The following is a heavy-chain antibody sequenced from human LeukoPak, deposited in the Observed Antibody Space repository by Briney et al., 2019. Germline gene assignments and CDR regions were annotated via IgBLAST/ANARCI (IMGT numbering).Heavy chain of an antibody. Sequence: GGSLRLSCAASGFTFSSYAMSWVRQAPGKGLEWVSAISGSGGSTYYADSVKGRFTISRDNAKNSLYLQMNSLRAEDTAVYYCARDFGLGYCSSTSCRGFDYWGQGTLVTVSS. CDR3: ARDFGLGYCSSTSCRGFDY. CDR2: ISGSGGST. D-gene: IGHD2-2*01. J-gene: IGHJ4*02. CDR1: GFTFSSYA. V-gene: IGHV3-23*01.